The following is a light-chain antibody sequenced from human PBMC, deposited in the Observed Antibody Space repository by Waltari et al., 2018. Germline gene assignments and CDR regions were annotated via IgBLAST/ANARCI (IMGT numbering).Light chain of an antibody. CDR1: SGHSSNI. Sequence: QLVLTQSPSASASLGASVKLTCTLSSGHSSNIIAWHQQQQEKGPRYLMQVNRDGRHSKGDEIPDRFSGASSGAERYLTISSLQSEDEADYYCQTGGHGTWVFGGGTKLTVL. J-gene: IGLJ3*02. CDR2: VNRDGRH. CDR3: QTGGHGTWV. V-gene: IGLV4-69*01.